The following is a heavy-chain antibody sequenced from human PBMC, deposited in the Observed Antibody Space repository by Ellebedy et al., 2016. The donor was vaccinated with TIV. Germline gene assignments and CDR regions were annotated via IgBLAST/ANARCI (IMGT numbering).Heavy chain of an antibody. D-gene: IGHD4-17*01. CDR1: GFNFRSYW. CDR2: IRQEGDEI. CDR3: ARRASYGDYAVQINNWFDR. J-gene: IGHJ5*02. Sequence: GESLKISCAASGFNFRSYWMTWVRQAPGKGLEWVAKIRQEGDEIYYVESVKGRFTISRDNAKNSLFLQMNSLRVEDTAVYYCARRASYGDYAVQINNWFDRWGQGTLVTVYS. V-gene: IGHV3-7*01.